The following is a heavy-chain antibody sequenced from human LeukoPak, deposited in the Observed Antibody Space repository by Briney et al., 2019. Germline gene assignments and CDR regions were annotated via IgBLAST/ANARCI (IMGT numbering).Heavy chain of an antibody. CDR3: AKDGDGRLGYYYYYMDV. J-gene: IGHJ6*03. CDR2: ITSGGGAT. Sequence: GGSLRLSCAASGFTFSNHAMTWVRQAPGKGLEGVSTITSGGGATFYADSVRGRFTISRDDSKNTLYLLMDSLRAEDTAIYYCAKDGDGRLGYYYYYMDVWGTGTTVTVSS. D-gene: IGHD5-24*01. V-gene: IGHV3-23*01. CDR1: GFTFSNHA.